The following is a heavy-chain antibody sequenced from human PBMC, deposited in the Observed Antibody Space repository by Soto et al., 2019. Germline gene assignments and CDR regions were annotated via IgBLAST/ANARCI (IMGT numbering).Heavy chain of an antibody. CDR1: GGSISSSNW. J-gene: IGHJ4*02. CDR3: ARDGYCSGGSCSPPYHFDY. Sequence: SETLSLTCAVSGGSISSSNWWSWVRQPPGKGLEWIGEIYHSGSTNYNPSLKSRVTISVDKSKNQFSLKLSSVTAADTAVYYCARDGYCSGGSCSPPYHFDYWGQGTLVTVSS. D-gene: IGHD2-15*01. CDR2: IYHSGST. V-gene: IGHV4-4*02.